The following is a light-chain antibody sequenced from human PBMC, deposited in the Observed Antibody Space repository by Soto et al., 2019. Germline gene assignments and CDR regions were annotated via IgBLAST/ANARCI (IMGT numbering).Light chain of an antibody. CDR2: GHS. CDR3: AAWDDGLNGWV. J-gene: IGLJ3*02. Sequence: QSVLTQPPSVSGAPGQRVTISCTGSSSNIGAGYDVHWYQQLPGTAPKLLIYGHSNRPSGVPDRFSGSKSGTSASLAITGLQAEDEADYYCAAWDDGLNGWVFGGGTKLTVL. CDR1: SSNIGAGYD. V-gene: IGLV1-40*01.